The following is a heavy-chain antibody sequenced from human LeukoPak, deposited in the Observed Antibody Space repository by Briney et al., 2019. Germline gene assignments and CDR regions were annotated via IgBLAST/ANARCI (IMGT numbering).Heavy chain of an antibody. V-gene: IGHV3-30*01. J-gene: IGHJ4*02. CDR3: TRVPYATGTGHFDY. CDR1: GFTFSSYA. D-gene: IGHD7-27*01. Sequence: GGSLRLSCAASGFTFSSYAMHWVRQAPGKGLEWVAVISYDGSNKYYADSVKGRFTISRDNSKNTLYLQMNSLRAEDTAVYYCTRVPYATGTGHFDYWGQGTLVTVSS. CDR2: ISYDGSNK.